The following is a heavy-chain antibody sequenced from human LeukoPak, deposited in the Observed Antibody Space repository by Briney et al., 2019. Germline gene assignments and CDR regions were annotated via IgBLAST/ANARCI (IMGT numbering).Heavy chain of an antibody. CDR2: IYYSGST. CDR1: GGSLISSCYY. CDR3: ARHGLQGIVVVPAATPNRDAFDI. V-gene: IGHV4-39*01. J-gene: IGHJ3*02. D-gene: IGHD2-2*02. Sequence: SETLSLTSTVSGGSLISSCYYWGWIRQPPGKGLEWIGSIYYSGSTYYNPSLKSRVTISVDTSKNQFSLKLSSVTAADTAVYYCARHGLQGIVVVPAATPNRDAFDIWGQGTMVTVSS.